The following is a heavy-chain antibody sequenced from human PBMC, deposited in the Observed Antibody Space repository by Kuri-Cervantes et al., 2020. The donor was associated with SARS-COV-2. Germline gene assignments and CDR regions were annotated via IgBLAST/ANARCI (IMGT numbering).Heavy chain of an antibody. D-gene: IGHD6-19*01. CDR3: ARALYSSGWYVDY. CDR2: IRSKAYGGTT. V-gene: IGHV3-49*04. J-gene: IGHJ4*02. Sequence: GESLKISCTTSGFTFGYYDMNWVRQAPGKGLEWVGFIRSKAYGGTTDYAASVKGRFTISRDDSKSTLYLQMNSLRAEDTAVYYCARALYSSGWYVDYWGQGTLVTVSS. CDR1: GFTFGYYD.